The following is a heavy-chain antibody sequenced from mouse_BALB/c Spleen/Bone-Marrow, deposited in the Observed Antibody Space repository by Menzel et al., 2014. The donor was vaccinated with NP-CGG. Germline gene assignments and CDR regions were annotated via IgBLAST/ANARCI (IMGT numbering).Heavy chain of an antibody. D-gene: IGHD2-2*01. CDR3: ARNYGYGKSFAY. Sequence: VQLQQSGAELVKPGASVKLSCTASGFNIKDTYMHWVKQRPEQGLEWIGRIDPANGNTKYDPKFQGKAAITADTSSNTAYLQLSSLTSGDTAVYCCARNYGYGKSFAYWGQGTLVTVSA. CDR1: GFNIKDTY. CDR2: IDPANGNT. J-gene: IGHJ3*01. V-gene: IGHV14-3*02.